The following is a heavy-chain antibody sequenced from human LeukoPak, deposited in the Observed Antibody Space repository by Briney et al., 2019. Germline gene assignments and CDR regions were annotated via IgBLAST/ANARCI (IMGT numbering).Heavy chain of an antibody. Sequence: GGSLRLSCAASGFTVSSNYMSWVRQAPGKGLEWVSAISGSGGDTYYADSVKGRFTISRDNSKNTLYLQMSSLRAEDTAVYYCAKDLGSVVTPPSLDFWGQGTLVTVSS. V-gene: IGHV3-23*01. D-gene: IGHD4-23*01. J-gene: IGHJ4*02. CDR1: GFTVSSNY. CDR3: AKDLGSVVTPPSLDF. CDR2: ISGSGGDT.